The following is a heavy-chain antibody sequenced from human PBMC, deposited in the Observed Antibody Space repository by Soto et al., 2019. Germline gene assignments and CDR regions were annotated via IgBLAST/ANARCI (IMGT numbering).Heavy chain of an antibody. CDR2: ISGSGGST. CDR3: AKDLGHYDSSGYSDAFDI. CDR1: GFTFSSYA. Sequence: GGSLRLSCAASGFTFSSYAMSWVRQAPGKGLEWVSAISGSGGSTYYADSVKGRFTISRDNSKNTLYLQMNSLRAEDTAIYYCAKDLGHYDSSGYSDAFDIWGQATMVTVSS. V-gene: IGHV3-23*01. D-gene: IGHD3-22*01. J-gene: IGHJ3*02.